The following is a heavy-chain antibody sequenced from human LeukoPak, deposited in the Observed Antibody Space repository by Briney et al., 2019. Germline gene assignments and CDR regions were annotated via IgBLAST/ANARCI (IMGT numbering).Heavy chain of an antibody. CDR1: GFTFSSYA. J-gene: IGHJ6*02. CDR3: AKDWAARCSGGSCYSAGFLYYYYGMDV. V-gene: IGHV3-23*01. Sequence: GGSLRLSCAASGFTFSSYAMSWVRQAPGKGLEWVSAISGSGGSTYYADSAKGRFTISRDNSKNTLYLQMNSLRAEDTAVYYCAKDWAARCSGGSCYSAGFLYYYYGMDVWGQGTTVTVSS. D-gene: IGHD2-15*01. CDR2: ISGSGGST.